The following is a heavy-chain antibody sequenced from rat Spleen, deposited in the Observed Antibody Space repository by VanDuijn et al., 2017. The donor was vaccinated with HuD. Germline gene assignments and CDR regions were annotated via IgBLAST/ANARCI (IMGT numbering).Heavy chain of an antibody. CDR3: ARHLHPLYFNY. CDR1: GFTFNHYW. V-gene: IGHV5-31*01. D-gene: IGHD3-8*01. Sequence: EVQLVESGGGLVQPGRSLKLSCVASGFTFNHYWMTWIRQAPGKGLEWVASITNTGSNTYYPGSVKGRFTISRDHAKSTLYLQMNSLRSEDTATYYCARHLHPLYFNYWGQVVMVTVSS. J-gene: IGHJ2*01. CDR2: ITNTGSNT.